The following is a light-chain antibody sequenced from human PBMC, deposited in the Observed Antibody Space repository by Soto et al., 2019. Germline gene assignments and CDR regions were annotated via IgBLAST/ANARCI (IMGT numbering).Light chain of an antibody. CDR2: ATS. J-gene: IGKJ2*01. CDR3: QQSYSAQYN. V-gene: IGKV1-39*01. CDR1: QSVCSF. Sequence: DIQLTQSASSLSASAAPRAYPTFGSGQSVCSFLNWYQQKPGEAPRLLIYATSNLQTGVPSRFSGSGSGTEFSLTISSLQPEDFATYLCQQSYSAQYNFGQGTKVDIK.